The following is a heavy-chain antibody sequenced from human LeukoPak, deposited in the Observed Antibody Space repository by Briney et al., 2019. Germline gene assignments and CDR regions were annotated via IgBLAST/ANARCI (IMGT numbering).Heavy chain of an antibody. D-gene: IGHD2-8*01. V-gene: IGHV3-7*04. CDR3: ARDANWASDY. J-gene: IGHJ4*02. Sequence: GGSLRLSCAASGFTVSSNYMSWVRQAPGKGLEWVANIKLDGSEKYYVDSVKGRFTVSRDNAKNSLYLQMNSLRAEDTAVYYCARDANWASDYWGQGTLVTVSS. CDR1: GFTVSSNY. CDR2: IKLDGSEK.